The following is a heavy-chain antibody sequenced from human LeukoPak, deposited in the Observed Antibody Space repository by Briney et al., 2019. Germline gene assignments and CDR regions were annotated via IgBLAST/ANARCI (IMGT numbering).Heavy chain of an antibody. Sequence: SETLSLTCTVPGGSISSSNYYWGWVRQPPGKGLEWIGSIYYVGPTYYNPSLKSRITISVDTSRHQFSRKLSSVTAADTAVYYCTRRPVVGAALRTYYFDYWGQGALVTVSS. CDR1: GGSISSSNYY. J-gene: IGHJ4*02. V-gene: IGHV4-39*01. D-gene: IGHD1-26*01. CDR3: TRRPVVGAALRTYYFDY. CDR2: IYYVGPT.